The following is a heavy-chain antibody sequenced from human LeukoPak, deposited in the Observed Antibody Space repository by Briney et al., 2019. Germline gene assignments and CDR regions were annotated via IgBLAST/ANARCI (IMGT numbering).Heavy chain of an antibody. CDR3: ARDRPASGWRFGESSKRPHYFDY. CDR2: ISSSNSYI. V-gene: IGHV3-21*01. Sequence: GGSLRLSCAASGFTFSTYSMNWVRQSPGKGLEWVSFISSSNSYIYYGDSVKGRFTISRDNAKNSLYLQMNSLRAEDTAVYFCARDRPASGWRFGESSKRPHYFDYWGQGTLVTVSS. J-gene: IGHJ4*02. CDR1: GFTFSTYS. D-gene: IGHD6-19*01.